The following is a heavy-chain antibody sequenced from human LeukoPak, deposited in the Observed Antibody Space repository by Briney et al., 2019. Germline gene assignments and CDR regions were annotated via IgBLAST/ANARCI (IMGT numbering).Heavy chain of an antibody. CDR1: GGSFSGYY. Sequence: PSETLSLTCAVYGGSFSGYYWSWIRQPPGKGLEWIGEINHSGSTNYNPSLKSRVTISVDTSKNQFSLKLSSVTAADTAVYYCAKNGKYYFYYWGQGTLLTVSS. J-gene: IGHJ4*02. CDR2: INHSGST. V-gene: IGHV4-34*01. CDR3: AKNGKYYFYY.